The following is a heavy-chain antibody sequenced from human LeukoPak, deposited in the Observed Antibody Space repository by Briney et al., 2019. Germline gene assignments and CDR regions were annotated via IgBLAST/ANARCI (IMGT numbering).Heavy chain of an antibody. CDR1: GYTFTGYY. CDR3: ARGSLRGSRYVGVHGSSWYSGNEEKVY. CDR2: INPNSGGT. J-gene: IGHJ4*02. D-gene: IGHD6-13*01. V-gene: IGHV1-2*02. Sequence: ASVKVSCKASGYTFTGYYMHWVRQAPGQGLEWMGWINPNSGGTNYAQKFQGRVTMTRDTSISTAYMELSRLRSDDTAVYYCARGSLRGSRYVGVHGSSWYSGNEEKVYWGQGTLVTVSS.